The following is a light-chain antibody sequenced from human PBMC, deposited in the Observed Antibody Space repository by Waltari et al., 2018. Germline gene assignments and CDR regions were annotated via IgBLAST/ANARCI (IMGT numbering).Light chain of an antibody. CDR2: DVS. J-gene: IGLJ2*01. V-gene: IGLV2-14*01. Sequence: QSALTQPASMSGSPGQSITISCTGTSSDVGGYNYVSWYQQHPGKAPKLQIYDVSNRPSGVSNRFSGSKSGNTASLTISGLQAEDEADYYCSSYTSSSTLVVFGGGTKLTVL. CDR1: SSDVGGYNY. CDR3: SSYTSSSTLVV.